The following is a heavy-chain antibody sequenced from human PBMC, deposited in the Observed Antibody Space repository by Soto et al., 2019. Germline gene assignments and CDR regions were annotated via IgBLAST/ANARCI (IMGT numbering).Heavy chain of an antibody. J-gene: IGHJ4*02. CDR3: ARDGDVNTGFGKDY. CDR2: VSGSGGTT. CDR1: GLSLSGYA. D-gene: IGHD3-16*01. Sequence: EVQLMESGGGLVQPGESLRLSCVVSGLSLSGYALSWVRQAPGKGLEWVSAVSGSGGTTYYADSVKGRFTISRDNSKNTLYLQMTSLSAEDTAMYYCARDGDVNTGFGKDYWGQGTLVTVSS. V-gene: IGHV3-23*01.